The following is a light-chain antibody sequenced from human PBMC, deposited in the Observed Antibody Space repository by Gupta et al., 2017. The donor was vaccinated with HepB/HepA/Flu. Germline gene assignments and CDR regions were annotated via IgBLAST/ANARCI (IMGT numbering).Light chain of an antibody. J-gene: IGKJ4*01. V-gene: IGKV3-20*01. CDR2: GAS. CDR1: QSGSNSY. Sequence: ILLTQSPGTLSLSPGDSATLSCRDSQSGSNSYLAWYQQKPGQAPRLLIYGASSRDTGIPDRFSGSGSGTDFTLTISRLEAEDVAVYYCQQYGSSPLTFGGGTKVEIK. CDR3: QQYGSSPLT.